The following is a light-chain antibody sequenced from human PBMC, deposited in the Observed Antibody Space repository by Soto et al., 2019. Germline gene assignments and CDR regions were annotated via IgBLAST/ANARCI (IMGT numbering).Light chain of an antibody. V-gene: IGKV1-5*01. Sequence: DIQMTQSPSTLSGSVGDRVTITCRASQTISSWLAWYQQKPGKAPKLLIYAASSLQSGVPSRFSGSGSGTEFTLTISSLQSEDFAVYYCQQYNNWPLTFGQGTRLEI. CDR3: QQYNNWPLT. CDR1: QTISSW. CDR2: AAS. J-gene: IGKJ5*01.